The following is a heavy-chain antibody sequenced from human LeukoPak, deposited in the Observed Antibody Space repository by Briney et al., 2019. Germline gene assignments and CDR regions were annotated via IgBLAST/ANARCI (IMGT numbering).Heavy chain of an antibody. V-gene: IGHV4-39*01. D-gene: IGHD3-10*01. J-gene: IGHJ5*02. Sequence: PSETLSLTCTVSGGSISSSSYYWGWIRQPPGKGLEWIGSIYYSGSTCYNPSLKSRVTISVDTSKNQFSLKLSSVTAADTAVYYCARTNYGSGTLPLYNWFDPWGQGTLVTVSS. CDR1: GGSISSSSYY. CDR3: ARTNYGSGTLPLYNWFDP. CDR2: IYYSGST.